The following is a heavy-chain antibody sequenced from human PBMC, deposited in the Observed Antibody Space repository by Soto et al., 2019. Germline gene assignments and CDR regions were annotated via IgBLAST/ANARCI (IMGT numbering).Heavy chain of an antibody. CDR2: VYPTGST. CDR3: ARRLFGSGWTLDS. V-gene: IGHV4-4*09. Sequence: SETLSLTCDVSGHSITTYYWSSIRQAPGKGLEWIGNVYPTGSTDYNSSLRSRVTISVDTSKNQFSLNMNSVTAADTAVYYCARRLFGSGWTLDSWGQGALVTVSS. CDR1: GHSITTYY. J-gene: IGHJ4*02. D-gene: IGHD6-19*01.